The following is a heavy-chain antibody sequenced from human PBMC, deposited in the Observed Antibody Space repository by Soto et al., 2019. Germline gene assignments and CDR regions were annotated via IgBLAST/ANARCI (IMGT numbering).Heavy chain of an antibody. CDR2: INAGNGNT. CDR3: ARDRLVDTAMVTGRFGY. V-gene: IGHV1-3*01. CDR1: GYTFTSYA. D-gene: IGHD5-18*01. Sequence: ASVKVSCKASGYTFTSYAMHWVRQAPGQRLEWMGWINAGNGNTKYSQKFQGRVTITRDTSASTAYMELSSLRSEDTAVYYCARDRLVDTAMVTGRFGYWGQGTLVTVSS. J-gene: IGHJ4*02.